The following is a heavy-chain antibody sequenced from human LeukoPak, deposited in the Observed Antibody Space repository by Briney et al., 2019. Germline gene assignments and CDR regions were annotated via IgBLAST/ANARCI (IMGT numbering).Heavy chain of an antibody. D-gene: IGHD1-26*01. Sequence: GGSLRLSCSTSGFNFGDFPMAWVRQAPGKGLEWVGYIRARAYGGTAEYGPSVKGRFFVSRGDAKGIAYLQMNSLKSEDTAVYYCTRGSGRFEYWGQGTLVAVSS. V-gene: IGHV3-49*04. CDR1: GFNFGDFP. CDR2: IRARAYGGTA. J-gene: IGHJ4*02. CDR3: TRGSGRFEY.